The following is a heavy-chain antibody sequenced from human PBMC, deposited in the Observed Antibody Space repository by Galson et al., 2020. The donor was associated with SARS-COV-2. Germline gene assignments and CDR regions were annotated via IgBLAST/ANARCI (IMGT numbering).Heavy chain of an antibody. CDR2: VYYSGST. Sequence: PSETLSLTCSVSGDSVSSDASYWNWIRQTPGKGLEWIGYVYYSGSTNYNPSLKSRVIMSVDTSQNQFSLHLKSVTAADTAVYFCVRGSYDVWGGHYTAVYFDSWGQGTLVSVSS. V-gene: IGHV4-61*08. CDR3: VRGSYDVWGGHYTAVYFDS. D-gene: IGHD3-3*01. CDR1: GDSVSSDASY. J-gene: IGHJ4*02.